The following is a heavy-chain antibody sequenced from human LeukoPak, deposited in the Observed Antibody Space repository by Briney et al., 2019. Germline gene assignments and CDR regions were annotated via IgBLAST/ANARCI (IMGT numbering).Heavy chain of an antibody. V-gene: IGHV3-7*01. CDR1: GFTFSSYW. Sequence: GGSLRLSCAASGFTFSSYWMSWVRQAPGKGLEWVANIKQDGSEKYYVDSVKGRFTISTDNAKNSLYLQMNSLRAEDTAVYYCARGTGSSGWSYNWFDPWGQGTLVTVSS. D-gene: IGHD6-19*01. CDR3: ARGTGSSGWSYNWFDP. J-gene: IGHJ5*02. CDR2: IKQDGSEK.